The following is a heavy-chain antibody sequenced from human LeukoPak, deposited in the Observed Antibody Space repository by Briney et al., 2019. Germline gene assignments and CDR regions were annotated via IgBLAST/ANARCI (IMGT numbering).Heavy chain of an antibody. CDR1: GGSISSGSYY. CDR3: ARDKDWNFD. J-gene: IGHJ4*02. V-gene: IGHV4-61*02. D-gene: IGHD1-7*01. Sequence: SETLSLTCTVSGGSISSGSYYWSWIRQPAGKGLEWIGRIYTTGSTNYNPSLKSRVTISVDTSKNQFSLKLSSVTAADTAVYYCARDKDWNFDWGQGTLVTVSS. CDR2: IYTTGST.